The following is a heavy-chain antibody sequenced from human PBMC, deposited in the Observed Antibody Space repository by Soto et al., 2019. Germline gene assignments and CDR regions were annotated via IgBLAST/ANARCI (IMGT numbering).Heavy chain of an antibody. CDR2: IYHSGST. D-gene: IGHD1-1*01. CDR3: ARVGLEPWGNYYYGMDV. J-gene: IGHJ6*02. V-gene: IGHV4-4*02. CDR1: GGSISSSNW. Sequence: PSETLSLTCAVSGGSISSSNWWSWVRQPPGKGLEWIGEIYHSGSTNYNPSLKSRVTISVDKSKNQFSLKLSSVTAADTAVYYCARVGLEPWGNYYYGMDVWGQGTTVTVSS.